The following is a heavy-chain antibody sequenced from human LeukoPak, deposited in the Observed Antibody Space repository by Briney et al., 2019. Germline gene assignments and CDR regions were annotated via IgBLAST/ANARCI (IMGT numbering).Heavy chain of an antibody. J-gene: IGHJ3*02. CDR3: ARGRTVTAGDAFDI. V-gene: IGHV4-34*01. Sequence: SETLSLTCAVYGGSFSGYYWSWIRQPPGKGLEWIGEINHSGSTNYNPSLKSRVTISVDTSKNQFSLKLSSVTAADTAVYYCARGRTVTAGDAFDIWGQGTMVTVSP. CDR1: GGSFSGYY. CDR2: INHSGST. D-gene: IGHD4-17*01.